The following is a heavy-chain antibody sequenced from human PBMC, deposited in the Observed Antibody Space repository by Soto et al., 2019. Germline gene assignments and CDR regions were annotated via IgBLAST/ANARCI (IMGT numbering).Heavy chain of an antibody. Sequence: EVQLVQSGAEVKKPGESLKISCKGSGYSFTSYWIGWVRQMPGKGLEWMGIIYPGDSDTRYSPSFQGQVTISADKSISTAYLQWSSLKASDTAMYYCARHRSPLEMATIESAFDIWGQGTMVTVSS. CDR1: GYSFTSYW. CDR2: IYPGDSDT. J-gene: IGHJ3*02. D-gene: IGHD5-12*01. V-gene: IGHV5-51*01. CDR3: ARHRSPLEMATIESAFDI.